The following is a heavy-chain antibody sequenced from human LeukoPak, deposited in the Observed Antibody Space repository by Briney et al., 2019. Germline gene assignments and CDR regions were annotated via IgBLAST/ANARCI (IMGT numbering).Heavy chain of an antibody. V-gene: IGHV7-4-1*02. CDR1: GYTFTSYA. CDR3: ARGPGYYYDSSGKAFDI. CDR2: INTNTGNP. Sequence: ASVKVSCKASGYTFTSYAMNWVRQAPGQGLEWMGWINTNTGNPTYAQGFTGRFVFSLDTSVSTAYLQISSLKAEDTAVYYCARGPGYYYDSSGKAFDIWGQGTMVTVSS. D-gene: IGHD3-22*01. J-gene: IGHJ3*02.